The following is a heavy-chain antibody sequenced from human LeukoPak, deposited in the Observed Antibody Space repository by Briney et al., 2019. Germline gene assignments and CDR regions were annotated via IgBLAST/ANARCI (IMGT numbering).Heavy chain of an antibody. CDR1: GGSISSSSYY. J-gene: IGHJ4*02. V-gene: IGHV4-39*01. D-gene: IGHD1-26*01. CDR2: IYYSGST. CDR3: ARPRVGPRGYYFDY. Sequence: SETLSLTCTVSGGSISSSSYYWGWIRQPPGKGLEWIGSIYYSGSTYYNPSLKSRVTISVDTSKNQFSLKLSSVTAADTAVYYCARPRVGPRGYYFDYWGQGTLVTVSS.